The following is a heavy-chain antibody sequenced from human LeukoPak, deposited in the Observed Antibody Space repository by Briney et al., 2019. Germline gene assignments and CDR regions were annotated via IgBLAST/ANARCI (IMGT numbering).Heavy chain of an antibody. CDR2: IKQDGSEK. Sequence: GGSLRLSCIDSGFTFRDCSMHWVRQAPGKGLEWVANIKQDGSEKYYVDSVKGRFTISRDNAKNSLYLQMNSLRAEDTAVYYCARGSVRDWGQGTLVTVSS. J-gene: IGHJ4*02. CDR1: GFTFRDCS. V-gene: IGHV3-7*01. D-gene: IGHD6-19*01. CDR3: ARGSVRD.